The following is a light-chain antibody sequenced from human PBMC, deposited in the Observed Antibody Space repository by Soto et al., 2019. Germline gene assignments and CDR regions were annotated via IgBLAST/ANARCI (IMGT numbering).Light chain of an antibody. Sequence: DIQMTQSPSTLSAPVGDRVTITCRASQSISSWLAWYQQKPGKAPKLLIYKASSLESVVPSRFSGSGSGTEFPLTISSLQPDDFATYYCQQYNSYWTFGQGTKVDIK. CDR2: KAS. CDR3: QQYNSYWT. V-gene: IGKV1-5*03. J-gene: IGKJ1*01. CDR1: QSISSW.